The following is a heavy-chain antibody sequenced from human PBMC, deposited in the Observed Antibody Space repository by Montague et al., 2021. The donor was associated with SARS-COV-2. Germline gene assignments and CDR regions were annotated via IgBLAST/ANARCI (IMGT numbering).Heavy chain of an antibody. V-gene: IGHV4-39*01. CDR3: VEIVGAADY. D-gene: IGHD1-26*01. CDR1: GGSISSSSYY. Sequence: SETLSLTFTVSGGSISSSSYYWGWIRQPPGKGLEWIGSIYYSGSTYYNPSLKSRATISVDTSKNQFSLKLSSVTAADTAVYYCVEIVGAADYWGQGTLVTVSS. CDR2: IYYSGST. J-gene: IGHJ4*02.